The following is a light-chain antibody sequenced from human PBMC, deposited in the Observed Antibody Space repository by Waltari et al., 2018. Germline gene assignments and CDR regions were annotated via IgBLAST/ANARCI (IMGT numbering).Light chain of an antibody. J-gene: IGLJ1*01. Sequence: QPVLTQPPSASASLGASVTLTCTLSSGYSNYKVDWYQQRPGQGPRFVMRVGTGGIVGSKGDGIPDRFSVLGSGLIRYLTIKNIQEEDESDYHCGADHGSGSNFVYVFGTGTKVTVL. CDR2: VGTGGIVG. V-gene: IGLV9-49*01. CDR3: GADHGSGSNFVYV. CDR1: SGYSNYK.